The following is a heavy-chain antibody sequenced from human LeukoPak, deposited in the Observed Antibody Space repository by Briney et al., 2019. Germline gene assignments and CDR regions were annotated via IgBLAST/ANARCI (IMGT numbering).Heavy chain of an antibody. CDR2: INHSGST. J-gene: IGHJ4*02. CDR3: ARGLTSMPPGGY. CDR1: GGSFSDYY. D-gene: IGHD2/OR15-2a*01. V-gene: IGHV4-34*01. Sequence: PSETLSLTCAVYGGSFSDYYWSWIRQPPGKGLEWIGEINHSGSTYYNPSLKSRVTILVDTSKNQFSLKLSSVTAADTAVYYCARGLTSMPPGGYWGQGTLVTVSS.